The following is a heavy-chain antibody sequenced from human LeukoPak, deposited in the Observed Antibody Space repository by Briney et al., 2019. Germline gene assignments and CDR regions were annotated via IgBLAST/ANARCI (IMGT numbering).Heavy chain of an antibody. J-gene: IGHJ5*02. D-gene: IGHD6-13*01. V-gene: IGHV1-69*04. CDR2: IIPILGIA. Sequence: SVKVSCKASGYTFTGYYMHWVRQAPGQGLEWMGRIIPILGIANYAQKFQGRVTITADKSTSTAYMELSSLRSEDTAVYYCARGIAAESEESWGQGTLVTVSS. CDR3: ARGIAAESEES. CDR1: GYTFTGYY.